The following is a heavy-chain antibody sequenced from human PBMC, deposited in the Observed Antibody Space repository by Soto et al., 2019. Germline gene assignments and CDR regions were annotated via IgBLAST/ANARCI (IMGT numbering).Heavy chain of an antibody. CDR3: ARIASAGRGWDV. CDR2: IKQDGSEK. Sequence: EVQLVESWGGLVPPGGYLRLSCAASGFTFSSYWMSWVRQAPVKGLEWVGNIKQDGSEKNYVDFVEGRFTITRDNAENSLYLKMNSLRAEDTAVYYCARIASAGRGWDVWGQGTTVVVSS. CDR1: GFTFSSYW. J-gene: IGHJ6*02. D-gene: IGHD6-13*01. V-gene: IGHV3-7*01.